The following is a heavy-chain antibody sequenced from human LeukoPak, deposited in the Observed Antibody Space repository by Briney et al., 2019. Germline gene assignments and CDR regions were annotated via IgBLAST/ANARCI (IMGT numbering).Heavy chain of an antibody. CDR1: GFTFSSYA. D-gene: IGHD3-16*02. Sequence: GGSLRLSCAASGFTFSSYAMHWVRQAPGKGLEWVAVISYDGSNKYYADSVKGRFTISRDNSKNTLYLQMNSLRAEDTAVYYCARSFITYGMDVWGQGTTATVSS. CDR2: ISYDGSNK. V-gene: IGHV3-30*01. J-gene: IGHJ6*02. CDR3: ARSFITYGMDV.